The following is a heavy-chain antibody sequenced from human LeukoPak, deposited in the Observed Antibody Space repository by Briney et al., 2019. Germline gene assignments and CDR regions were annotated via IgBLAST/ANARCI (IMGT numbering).Heavy chain of an antibody. Sequence: GGSLRLSCAASGFTFSDYYMSWIRQAPGKGLEWVSYISSSGSTIYYADSVKGRFTISRGNAKNSLYLQMNSLRAEDTAVYYCARASGYYKTYYYYYYMDVWGKGTTVTISS. J-gene: IGHJ6*03. CDR3: ARASGYYKTYYYYYYMDV. D-gene: IGHD3-22*01. CDR2: ISSSGSTI. V-gene: IGHV3-11*01. CDR1: GFTFSDYY.